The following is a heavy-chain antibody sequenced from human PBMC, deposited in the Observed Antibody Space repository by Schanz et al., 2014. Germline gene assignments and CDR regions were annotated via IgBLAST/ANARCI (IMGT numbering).Heavy chain of an antibody. CDR2: ISGSGGST. CDR3: AKGMGYCSGGACYDCYYYGLDV. Sequence: VQLVESGGGVVQFGRSLRLSCEASEFTFSSYNMNWVRQAPGKGLEWVSGISGSGGSTYYADSVKGRFTISRDNSENTLYLQMNSLSADDTAVFYCAKGMGYCSGGACYDCYYYGLDVWGQGTTVTVSS. D-gene: IGHD2-15*01. CDR1: EFTFSSYN. V-gene: IGHV3-23*04. J-gene: IGHJ6*02.